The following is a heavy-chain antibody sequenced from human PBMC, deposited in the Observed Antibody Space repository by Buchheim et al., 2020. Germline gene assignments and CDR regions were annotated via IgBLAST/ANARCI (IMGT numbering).Heavy chain of an antibody. J-gene: IGHJ5*02. V-gene: IGHV3-30*18. CDR1: GFTFSSYG. Sequence: VQLLESGGGLVQPGGSLRLSCAASGFTFSSYGMHWVRQAPGKGLEWVAVISYDGSNKYYADSVKGRFTISRDNSKNTLYLQMNSLRAEDTAVYYCAKDLAYSTTLDPWGQGTL. D-gene: IGHD6-13*01. CDR3: AKDLAYSTTLDP. CDR2: ISYDGSNK.